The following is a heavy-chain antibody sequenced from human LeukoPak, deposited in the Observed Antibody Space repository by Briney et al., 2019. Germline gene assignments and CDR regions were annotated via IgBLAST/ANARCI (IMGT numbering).Heavy chain of an antibody. J-gene: IGHJ3*02. D-gene: IGHD1-26*01. CDR1: GGSISSSSYY. CDR3: ARHRSNNYGGSPRRPFDI. Sequence: SETLSLTCTVSGGSISSSSYYWGWIRQPPGKGLEWIGTIYYSGRTYYNPSLKSRVTMSIDSSKDQFSLKLTSVTAADTALYYCARHRSNNYGGSPRRPFDIWGQGTLVTVSS. V-gene: IGHV4-39*01. CDR2: IYYSGRT.